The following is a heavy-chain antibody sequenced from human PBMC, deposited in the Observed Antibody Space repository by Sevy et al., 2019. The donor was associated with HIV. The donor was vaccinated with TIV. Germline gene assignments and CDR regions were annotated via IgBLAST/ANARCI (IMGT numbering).Heavy chain of an antibody. V-gene: IGHV3-53*01. Sequence: GGSLRLSCAASGFTVSSNYMSWVRQAPGKGLEWVSVIYSGGSTYYADSVKGRFTISRDNSKNTLDLQMNSLRAEDTSVYYCATRNYDSSGVVDYWGQGTLVTVSS. J-gene: IGHJ4*02. D-gene: IGHD3-22*01. CDR1: GFTVSSNY. CDR3: ATRNYDSSGVVDY. CDR2: IYSGGST.